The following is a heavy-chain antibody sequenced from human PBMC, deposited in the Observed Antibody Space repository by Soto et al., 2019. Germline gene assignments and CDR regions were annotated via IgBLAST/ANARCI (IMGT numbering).Heavy chain of an antibody. J-gene: IGHJ4*02. V-gene: IGHV4-59*01. D-gene: IGHD6-19*01. CDR2: IYYSGST. Sequence: SETLSLTCTVSGGSISSYYWSWIRQPPGKGLEWIGYIYYSGSTNYNPSLKSRVTISVDTSKNQFSLKLSSVTAADTAVYYCAREGIAVAGTFDYWGQGTLVTVSS. CDR1: GGSISSYY. CDR3: AREGIAVAGTFDY.